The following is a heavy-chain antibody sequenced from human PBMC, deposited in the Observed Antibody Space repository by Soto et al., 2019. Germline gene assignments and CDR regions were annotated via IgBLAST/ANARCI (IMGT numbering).Heavy chain of an antibody. J-gene: IGHJ4*02. Sequence: PGGSLRLSCAASGFTFSNAWMSWVRQAPGKGLEWVGRIKSKTDGGTTDYAAPVKGRFTISRDDSKNTLYLQMNSLKTEDTAVYYCTTGTSIGTPLDWDTYWGQGTLVTVSS. V-gene: IGHV3-15*01. D-gene: IGHD3-9*01. CDR2: IKSKTDGGTT. CDR1: GFTFSNAW. CDR3: TTGTSIGTPLDWDTY.